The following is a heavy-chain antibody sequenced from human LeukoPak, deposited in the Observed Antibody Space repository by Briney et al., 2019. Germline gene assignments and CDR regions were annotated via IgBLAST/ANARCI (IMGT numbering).Heavy chain of an antibody. D-gene: IGHD3-10*01. CDR2: ISSSGGTI. V-gene: IGHV3-48*03. J-gene: IGHJ3*02. Sequence: PGGSLRLSCAASGFTFSSYEMNWVRQAPGKGLEWVSYISSSGGTIYYADSVKGRFTISRDNAKNSLYLQMNSLRAEDTAVYYCARGGFGPSDALDIWGQGTMVTVSS. CDR1: GFTFSSYE. CDR3: ARGGFGPSDALDI.